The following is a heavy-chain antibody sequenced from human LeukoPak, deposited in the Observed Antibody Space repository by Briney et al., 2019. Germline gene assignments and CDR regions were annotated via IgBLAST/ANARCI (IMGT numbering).Heavy chain of an antibody. Sequence: GASVKVSCKASGYTFTNYDIMWVRQATGQGPEGMGWMNSNSGNTGYAQKFQGRVTMTRDTSINTAYMELHSLTSEDTAVYYCARGRGGTAVRGYLDYWGQGTLVTVSS. D-gene: IGHD3-10*01. CDR2: MNSNSGNT. V-gene: IGHV1-8*01. J-gene: IGHJ4*02. CDR1: GYTFTNYD. CDR3: ARGRGGTAVRGYLDY.